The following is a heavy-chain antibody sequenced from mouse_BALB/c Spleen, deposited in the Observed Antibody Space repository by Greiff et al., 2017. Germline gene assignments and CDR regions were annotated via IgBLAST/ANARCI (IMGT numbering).Heavy chain of an antibody. V-gene: IGHV1-18*01. D-gene: IGHD2-4*01. CDR2: INPNNGGT. Sequence: VQLQQSGPELVKPGASVKIPCKASGYTFTDYNMDWVKQSHGKSLEWIGDINPNNGGTIYNQKFKGKATLTVDKSSSTAYMELRSLTSEDTAVYYCARGMITTDGYWYFDVWGAGTTVTVSS. J-gene: IGHJ1*01. CDR1: GYTFTDYN. CDR3: ARGMITTDGYWYFDV.